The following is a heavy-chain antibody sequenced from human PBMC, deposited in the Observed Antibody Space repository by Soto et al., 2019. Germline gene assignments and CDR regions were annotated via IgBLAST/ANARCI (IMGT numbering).Heavy chain of an antibody. V-gene: IGHV3-21*01. CDR3: AKGTRGLFDY. Sequence: EVQLVESGGDLVKPGGSLRLSCAASGFTFSSYSMNWVRQAPGKGLEWVSSISSSSSYIYYADSVKGRFTISRDNAKNSLYLQMNSLRAEDTAVYYCAKGTRGLFDYWGQGTLVTVSS. CDR2: ISSSSSYI. D-gene: IGHD1-1*01. CDR1: GFTFSSYS. J-gene: IGHJ4*02.